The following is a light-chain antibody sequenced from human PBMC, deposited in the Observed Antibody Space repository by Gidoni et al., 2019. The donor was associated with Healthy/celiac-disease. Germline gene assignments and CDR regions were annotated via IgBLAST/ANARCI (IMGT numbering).Light chain of an antibody. Sequence: EIVLTHSPATLSLSPGERATLSCRASQSVSSYLAWYQQKPGQAPRLRIYDASNRATGIPARFSGSGSGTDFTLTISSREPEDFAVYYCQQRSNWPPALTFGGGTKVEIK. J-gene: IGKJ4*01. V-gene: IGKV3-11*01. CDR3: QQRSNWPPALT. CDR2: DAS. CDR1: QSVSSY.